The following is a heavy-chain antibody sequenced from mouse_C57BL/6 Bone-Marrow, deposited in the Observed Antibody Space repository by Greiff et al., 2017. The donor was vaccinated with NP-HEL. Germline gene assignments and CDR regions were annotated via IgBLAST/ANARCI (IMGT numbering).Heavy chain of an antibody. CDR1: GYTFTSYW. CDR3: ARDRVDFDY. CDR2: IDPSDSYT. J-gene: IGHJ2*01. Sequence: QVQLQQPGAELVKPGASVKLSCKASGYTFTSYWMQWVKQRPGQGLEWIGEIDPSDSYTNYNQKFKGKATLTVDTSSNTAYMQLSSLTSEDSAVYYCARDRVDFDYWGQGTTLTVSS. V-gene: IGHV1-50*01. D-gene: IGHD1-1*01.